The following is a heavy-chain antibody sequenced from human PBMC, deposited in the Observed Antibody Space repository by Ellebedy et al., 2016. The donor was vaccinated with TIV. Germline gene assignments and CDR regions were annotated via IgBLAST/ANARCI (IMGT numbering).Heavy chain of an antibody. Sequence: MPSETLSLTCTVSGGSISSSSYYWGWIRQPPGKGLEWIGSIYYSGSTYYNPSLKSPVTISVDTSKNPFSLKLRSVTAADTAVYYCARHGNHRRGSSGPHFDYWGQGTLVTVSS. D-gene: IGHD6-19*01. CDR1: GGSISSSSYY. CDR2: IYYSGST. V-gene: IGHV4-39*01. CDR3: ARHGNHRRGSSGPHFDY. J-gene: IGHJ4*02.